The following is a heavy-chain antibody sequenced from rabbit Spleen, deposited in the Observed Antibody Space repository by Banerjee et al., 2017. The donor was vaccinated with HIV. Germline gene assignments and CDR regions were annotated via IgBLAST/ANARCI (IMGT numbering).Heavy chain of an antibody. V-gene: IGHV1S7*01. D-gene: IGHD8-1*01. CDR2: IDPVFGST. CDR3: ARDGAGGSYFAL. J-gene: IGHJ6*01. CDR1: GFTLSRYY. Sequence: QLEESTGGLVQPGGSLKLSCKASGFTLSRYYMNWVRQAPGKGLEWIGYIDPVFGSTYYASWVNGRFSISRENTQNTVSLQMNSLTAADTATYFCARDGAGGSYFALWGPGTLVTVS.